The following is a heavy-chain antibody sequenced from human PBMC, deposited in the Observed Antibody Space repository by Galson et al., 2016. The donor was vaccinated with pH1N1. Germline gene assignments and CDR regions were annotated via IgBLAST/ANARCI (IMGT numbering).Heavy chain of an antibody. Sequence: SCAASGFTFSIFAVHWVRQAPGEGLEWVAVISSSGDNIFYADSVKGRFTISRDSSKNTLYLQMNNLRPEDTAFYYCARVRSSGYNYAQQFVDWGQGTLVTVSS. CDR2: ISSSGDNI. V-gene: IGHV3-30-3*01. J-gene: IGHJ4*02. CDR1: GFTFSIFA. CDR3: ARVRSSGYNYAQQFVD. D-gene: IGHD5-18*01.